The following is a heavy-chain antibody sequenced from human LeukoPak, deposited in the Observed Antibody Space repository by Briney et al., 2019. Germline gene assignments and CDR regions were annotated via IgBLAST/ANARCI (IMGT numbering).Heavy chain of an antibody. V-gene: IGHV3-30-3*01. CDR3: ASGVVVADKLVY. D-gene: IGHD2-15*01. J-gene: IGHJ4*02. CDR1: GFTFSSYA. Sequence: GGSLRLSCAASGFTFSSYAMHWVRQAPGKGLEWVAVISYDGSNKYYADSVEGRFTISRDNSKNTLYLQMNSLRAEDTAVYYCASGVVVADKLVYWGQGTLVTVSS. CDR2: ISYDGSNK.